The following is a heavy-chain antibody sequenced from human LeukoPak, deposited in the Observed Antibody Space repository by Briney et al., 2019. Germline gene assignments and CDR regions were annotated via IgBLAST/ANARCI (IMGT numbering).Heavy chain of an antibody. D-gene: IGHD3-9*01. CDR2: ISWDGGST. CDR1: GFTFDDYA. CDR3: AKDGDDWLSGPSPPYYFDY. J-gene: IGHJ4*02. V-gene: IGHV3-43D*03. Sequence: GGSLRLSCAASGFTFDDYAMHWVRQAPGKGLEWVSLISWDGGSTYYADSVKGRFTISRDNSKNSLYLQMNSLRAEDTALYYCAKDGDDWLSGPSPPYYFDYWGQGTLVTVSS.